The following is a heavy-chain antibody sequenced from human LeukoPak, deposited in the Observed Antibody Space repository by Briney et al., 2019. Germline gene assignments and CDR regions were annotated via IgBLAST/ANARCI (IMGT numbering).Heavy chain of an antibody. V-gene: IGHV1-69*13. CDR3: ARHGPDRFQDAFDI. Sequence: GASVKVSCKASGGTFSSYAISWVRQAPGQGLEWMGGIIPIFGTANYAQKFQGRVTITADESTSTAYMELSSLRSEDTAVYYCARHGPDRFQDAFDIWGQGTMVTVSS. CDR2: IIPIFGTA. CDR1: GGTFSSYA. D-gene: IGHD2-21*01. J-gene: IGHJ3*02.